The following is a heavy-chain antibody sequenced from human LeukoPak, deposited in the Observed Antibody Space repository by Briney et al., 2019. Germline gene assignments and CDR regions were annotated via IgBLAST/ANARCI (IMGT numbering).Heavy chain of an antibody. CDR3: ASRGYSFGNFHDF. CDR2: IFYSGST. J-gene: IGHJ4*02. Sequence: PSETLSLTCTVSSGSISTSNYYWGWVRQPPGKALEWIGNIFYSGSTYYSPSLKSRVTISLDTSRNQFSLKLNSVTAAGTAIYYCASRGYSFGNFHDFWGQGTLVAVSS. CDR1: SGSISTSNYY. V-gene: IGHV4-39*07. D-gene: IGHD5-18*01.